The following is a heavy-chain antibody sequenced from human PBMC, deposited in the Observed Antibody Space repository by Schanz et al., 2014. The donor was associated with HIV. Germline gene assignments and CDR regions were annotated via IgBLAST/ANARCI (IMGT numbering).Heavy chain of an antibody. J-gene: IGHJ4*02. CDR1: GYTFTDYY. CDR2: INPKSGGT. V-gene: IGHV1-2*02. D-gene: IGHD1-1*01. CDR3: ASSRPMGLEIDF. Sequence: QVQVVQSGAEVKKPGSSVKVSCKASGYTFTDYYMHWVRQAPGQGLEWMGWINPKSGGTKYAQKFQGRVTMTRDTSISTAYMELSRLRSDDTAMYYCASSRPMGLEIDFWGQGTLVTVSS.